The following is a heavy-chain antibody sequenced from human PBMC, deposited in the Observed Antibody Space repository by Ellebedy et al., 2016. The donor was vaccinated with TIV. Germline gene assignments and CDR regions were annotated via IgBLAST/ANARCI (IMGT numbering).Heavy chain of an antibody. J-gene: IGHJ3*02. CDR2: IGTAGDT. D-gene: IGHD3-16*01. CDR1: GFTFSSYD. CDR3: ARGASGGDAFDI. V-gene: IGHV3-13*01. Sequence: GESLKISXAASGFTFSSYDMHWVRQATGKGLEWVSAIGTAGDTYYPGSVKGRFTISRENAKNSLYLQMNSLRAGDTAVYYCARGASGGDAFDIWGQGTMVTVSS.